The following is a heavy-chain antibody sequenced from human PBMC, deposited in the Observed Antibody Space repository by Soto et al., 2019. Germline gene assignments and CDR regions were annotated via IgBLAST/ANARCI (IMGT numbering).Heavy chain of an antibody. CDR2: ITHSGST. V-gene: IGHV4-34*01. Sequence: PSETLSLTCAVYGGSFSSYYWSWIRQPPGKGLEWIGEITHSGSTNYNPSLKSRVTISVDTSKNQFSLKLSSVTAADTAVYYCARFGRQQLVRRNWLDLWGQGTLVTVYS. CDR3: ARFGRQQLVRRNWLDL. J-gene: IGHJ5*02. CDR1: GGSFSSYY. D-gene: IGHD6-13*01.